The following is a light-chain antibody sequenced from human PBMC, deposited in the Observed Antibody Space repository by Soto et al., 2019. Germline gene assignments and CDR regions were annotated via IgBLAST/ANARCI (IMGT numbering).Light chain of an antibody. V-gene: IGKV1-33*01. CDR2: DTS. Sequence: DIQLTQSPPSLSASVGDRVTITCRASQVIPAYLNWYQQKPGEAPKLVIYDTSNLEIGVPSRFGGGESGTDFTLTITGLQPEEYATYYCQRYEKLPYSFGQGKKV. CDR1: QVIPAY. J-gene: IGKJ2*03. CDR3: QRYEKLPYS.